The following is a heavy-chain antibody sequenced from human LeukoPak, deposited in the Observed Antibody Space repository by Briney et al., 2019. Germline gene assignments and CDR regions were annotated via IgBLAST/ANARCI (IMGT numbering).Heavy chain of an antibody. CDR3: ARGEGGDYTDPCYFDY. V-gene: IGHV1-46*01. Sequence: ASVKVSCKASGYTFTSYYMHWVRQAPGQGLEWMGIINPSGGNTNYAQKLQGRVTMTTDTSTSTAYMELRSLRSDDTAVYYCARGEGGDYTDPCYFDYWGQGTLVTVSS. CDR1: GYTFTSYY. CDR2: INPSGGNT. J-gene: IGHJ4*02. D-gene: IGHD4-17*01.